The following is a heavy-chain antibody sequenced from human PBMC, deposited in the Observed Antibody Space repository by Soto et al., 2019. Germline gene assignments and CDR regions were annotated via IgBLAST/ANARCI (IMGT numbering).Heavy chain of an antibody. V-gene: IGHV1-18*01. D-gene: IGHD2-15*01. CDR1: GYTFINYG. CDR3: ASCAYCSGDSCHSRISDY. CDR2: ISAYNGNT. Sequence: QVQLVQSGAEVKKPGASVKVSCKASGYTFINYGLSWVRQAPGQGLEWMGWISAYNGNTNYAQKFQGRVTMTTDTSTSTAYMELRSLRSDDTAVYYSASCAYCSGDSCHSRISDYWGQGTLVGVSS. J-gene: IGHJ4*02.